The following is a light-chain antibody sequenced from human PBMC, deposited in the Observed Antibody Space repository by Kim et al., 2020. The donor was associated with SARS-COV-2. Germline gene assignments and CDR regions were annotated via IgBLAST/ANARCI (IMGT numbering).Light chain of an antibody. CDR1: QKIGGN. CDR3: QQYINWLPYT. Sequence: SPGERATLSCRASQKIGGNLAWFQQEPGQAPRLLISGASARAAGVPARFVGSGSGTEFTLTISSLQSEDFGVYYCQQYINWLPYTFGQGTKLEI. CDR2: GAS. J-gene: IGKJ2*01. V-gene: IGKV3-15*01.